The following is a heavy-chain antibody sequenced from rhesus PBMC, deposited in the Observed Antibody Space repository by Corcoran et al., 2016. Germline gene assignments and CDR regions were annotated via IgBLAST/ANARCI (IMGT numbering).Heavy chain of an antibody. CDR2: IYGSSWSH. D-gene: IGHD5-24*01. CDR1: GGSISGGYD. V-gene: IGHV4-76*01. CDR3: AGRYRNGRFDV. J-gene: IGHJ5-1*01. Sequence: QVQLQESGPGLVKPSETLSLTCAVSGGSISGGYDWSWIRQPPGRGLEWIGYIYGSSWSHNSNPPLNSRVTISPDTSQNQFSLKLTSVTAADTAVYYCAGRYRNGRFDVWGPGVLVTVSS.